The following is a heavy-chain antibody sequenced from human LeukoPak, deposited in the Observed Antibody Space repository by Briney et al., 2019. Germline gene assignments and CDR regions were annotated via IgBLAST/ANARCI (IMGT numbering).Heavy chain of an antibody. J-gene: IGHJ3*02. Sequence: QSGGSLRLSCAASGFTVSSNYMSWVRQAPGKGLEWVSVIYTSGGTYYADSVKGRFTISRDNAKNSLYLQMNSLRAEDTAVYYCARDIWESGSYYVSDAFDIWGQGTMVTVSS. V-gene: IGHV3-53*01. D-gene: IGHD1-26*01. CDR3: ARDIWESGSYYVSDAFDI. CDR2: IYTSGGT. CDR1: GFTVSSNY.